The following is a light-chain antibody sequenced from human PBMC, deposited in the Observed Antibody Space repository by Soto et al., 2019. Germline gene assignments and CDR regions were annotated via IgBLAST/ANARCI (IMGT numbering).Light chain of an antibody. CDR2: DVS. V-gene: IGLV2-14*01. CDR3: TLHASGDSTV. CDR1: SSDVGSYGY. J-gene: IGLJ2*01. Sequence: QSALTQPASVSGSPGHSITISCTGTSSDVGSYGYVSWYQQHPGRAPNLLIYDVSNRPSGVSNRFSGSKSGNTASLTISGLQPEDEADYYCTLHASGDSTVFGGGTKVTVL.